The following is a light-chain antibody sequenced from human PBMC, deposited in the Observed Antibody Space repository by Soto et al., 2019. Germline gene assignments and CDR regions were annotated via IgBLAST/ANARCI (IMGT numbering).Light chain of an antibody. CDR1: STDFVSYNR. V-gene: IGLV2-18*02. CDR3: SSKRDSSTLFV. Sequence: SVLTPPPSVSGSPGQSVTISCTGTSTDFVSYNRVSWYQHPPGTAPTLMIYEVSKRPSGVSDRFSGSKSGNTASLTISGLQAEDEADYYCSSKRDSSTLFVFGTGTKVTVL. J-gene: IGLJ1*01. CDR2: EVS.